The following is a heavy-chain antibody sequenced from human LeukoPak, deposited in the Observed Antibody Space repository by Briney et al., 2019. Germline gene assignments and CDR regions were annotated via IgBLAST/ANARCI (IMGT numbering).Heavy chain of an antibody. J-gene: IGHJ6*02. D-gene: IGHD3-22*01. CDR1: GYTFTGYY. Sequence: ASVKVSCKASGYTFTGYYMHWVRQAPGQGLEWMGWINPNSGGTNYAQKLQGWVTMTRDTSISTAYMELSRLRSDDTAVYYCARERAITMIEVDYYYYYGMDVWGQGTTVTVSS. V-gene: IGHV1-2*04. CDR3: ARERAITMIEVDYYYYYGMDV. CDR2: INPNSGGT.